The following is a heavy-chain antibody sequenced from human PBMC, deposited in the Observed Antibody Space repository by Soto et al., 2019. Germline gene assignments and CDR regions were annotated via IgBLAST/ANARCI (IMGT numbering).Heavy chain of an antibody. CDR1: GFSLTSGVVG. CDR3: AHRLPGPSGYDV. Sequence: GSGPTLVNPTQTLTLTCTFPGFSLTSGVVGVGWIRQPPGEALEWLALIYWNDEQYYNPSLRNRLTITRDTSKNQVVLTMTNMDPVDTATYYCAHRLPGPSGYDVWGQGTTVTVSS. J-gene: IGHJ6*02. CDR2: IYWNDEQ. V-gene: IGHV2-5*01. D-gene: IGHD6-13*01.